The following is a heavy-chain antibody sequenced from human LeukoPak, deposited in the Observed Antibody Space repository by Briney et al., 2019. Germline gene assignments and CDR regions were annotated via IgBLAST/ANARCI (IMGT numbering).Heavy chain of an antibody. V-gene: IGHV4-4*07. CDR1: GGSISSYF. CDR2: IYTSGST. CDR3: ARGDDFDI. J-gene: IGHJ3*02. Sequence: SETLSLTCTVSGGSISSYFWSWIRQPAGKGLEWIGRIYTSGSTNYNPSLESRVTMSVDTSKKEFSLKLRPVTAADTAVYYCARGDDFDIWGHGTMVTVSS.